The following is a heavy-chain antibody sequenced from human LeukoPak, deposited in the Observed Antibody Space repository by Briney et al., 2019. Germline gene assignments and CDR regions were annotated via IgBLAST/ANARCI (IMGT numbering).Heavy chain of an antibody. J-gene: IGHJ5*02. V-gene: IGHV5-51*01. CDR3: ARAMAGTSNWFDP. D-gene: IGHD6-19*01. CDR2: IYPGDSDT. Sequence: HGESLKISCKGSGYRITSYWIGWVRQMPGKGLEWMGIIYPGDSDTRYSPSFQGQVTISADKSISTAYLQWSSLKASDTAMYYCARAMAGTSNWFDPWGQGTLVTVSS. CDR1: GYRITSYW.